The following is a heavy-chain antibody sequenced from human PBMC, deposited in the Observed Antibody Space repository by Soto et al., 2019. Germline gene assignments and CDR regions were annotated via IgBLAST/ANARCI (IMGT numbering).Heavy chain of an antibody. J-gene: IGHJ6*02. Sequence: PGGSLRLSCAASGFTFSSYAMSWVRQAPGKGLEWVSAISGSGGSTYYADSVKGRFTISRDNSKNTLYLQMNSLRAEDTAVYYCAKKWHGDYGYYYYGMDVWGQGTTVTVSS. CDR1: GFTFSSYA. V-gene: IGHV3-23*01. CDR3: AKKWHGDYGYYYYGMDV. D-gene: IGHD4-17*01. CDR2: ISGSGGST.